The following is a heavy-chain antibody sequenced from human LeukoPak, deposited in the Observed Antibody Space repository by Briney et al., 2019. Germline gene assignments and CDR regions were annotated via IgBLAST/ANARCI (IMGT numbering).Heavy chain of an antibody. J-gene: IGHJ4*02. V-gene: IGHV3-53*01. D-gene: IGHD5-12*01. Sequence: GGSLRLSCAASGFTVSSNYMSWVRQAPGKGPEWVSVIYNGGTTYYADSVKGRFTTSRHNSENTLNLQMNSLRAEDTAVYYCARASGYSGYDPFDFWGQGTLVTVSS. CDR2: IYNGGTT. CDR1: GFTVSSNY. CDR3: ARASGYSGYDPFDF.